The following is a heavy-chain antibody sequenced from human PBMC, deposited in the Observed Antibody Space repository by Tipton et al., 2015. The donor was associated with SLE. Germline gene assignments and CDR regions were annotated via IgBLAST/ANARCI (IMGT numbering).Heavy chain of an antibody. D-gene: IGHD3-10*01. CDR3: ARDHYGSGTYHNWFDP. Sequence: QLVQSGGEVKKPGASVKVSCKCSGYVFVSFGITWVRKAPGQGLEWLGWINTYSGHTEYAQKFQDRVTMATDTSTDTVYLEMRSLRSDDTAVYYCARDHYGSGTYHNWFDPWGQGTLVTVSS. V-gene: IGHV1-18*01. CDR2: INTYSGHT. J-gene: IGHJ5*02. CDR1: GYVFVSFG.